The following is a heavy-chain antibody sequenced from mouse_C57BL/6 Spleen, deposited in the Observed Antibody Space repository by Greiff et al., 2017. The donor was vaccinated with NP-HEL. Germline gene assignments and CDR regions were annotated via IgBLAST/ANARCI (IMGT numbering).Heavy chain of an antibody. Sequence: VKLQQPGAELVLPGASVKLSCKASGYTFTSYWMHWVKQRPGQGLEWLGEIDPSDSYTNYNQKFKGKSTLSLDKAYSTDYMQLSSLTSEDSAVYYCARRGGLITTVVAPFDYWGQGTTLPVSS. D-gene: IGHD1-1*01. J-gene: IGHJ2*01. CDR2: IDPSDSYT. CDR1: GYTFTSYW. V-gene: IGHV1-69*01. CDR3: ARRGGLITTVVAPFDY.